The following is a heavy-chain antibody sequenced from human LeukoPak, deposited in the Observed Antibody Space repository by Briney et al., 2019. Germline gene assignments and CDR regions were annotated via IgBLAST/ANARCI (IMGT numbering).Heavy chain of an antibody. Sequence: GGSLRLSCAASTVTSRDSWMHWVRQAPGKGLVWISRITIDGTGTTYADAVKGRFTISRDSAKNTLYLQMNSLRAEDTAVYYCTRDRFYAMDAWGQGTTVTVSS. J-gene: IGHJ6*02. CDR1: TVTSRDSW. V-gene: IGHV3-74*03. CDR3: TRDRFYAMDA. CDR2: ITIDGTGT.